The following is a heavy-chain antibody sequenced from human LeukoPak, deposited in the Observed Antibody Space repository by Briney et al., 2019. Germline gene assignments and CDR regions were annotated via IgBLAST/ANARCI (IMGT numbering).Heavy chain of an antibody. CDR3: VVAGSGSYYDWYY. V-gene: IGHV1-46*01. CDR2: INPSGGST. J-gene: IGHJ4*02. D-gene: IGHD3-10*01. CDR1: GYTFTNYY. Sequence: AASVKVSCKASGYTFTNYYMHWVRQAPGQGLEWMGIINPSGGSTSYAQKFQGRVTMTRDMSTSTVYMELSSLRSEDTAVYYCVVAGSGSYYDWYYWGQGTLVTVSS.